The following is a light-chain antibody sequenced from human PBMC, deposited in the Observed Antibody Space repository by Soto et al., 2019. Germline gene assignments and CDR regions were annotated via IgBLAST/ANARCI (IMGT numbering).Light chain of an antibody. CDR1: ANDVGRYDY. J-gene: IGLJ2*01. V-gene: IGLV2-8*01. Sequence: QSALTQPPSASGSRGLSVTLSCSGTANDVGRYDYVSWYQQHPGKAPKLLIYEVTKRPSGVPDRFSASKSGNSASLTVSGLQDEDEADYYCMSYAGGNSVTFGGGTKLTVL. CDR2: EVT. CDR3: MSYAGGNSVT.